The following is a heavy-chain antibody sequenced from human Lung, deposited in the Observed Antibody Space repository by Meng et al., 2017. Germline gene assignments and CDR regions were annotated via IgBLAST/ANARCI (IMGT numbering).Heavy chain of an antibody. Sequence: QVQLGQSGAEVKKPGASVKVSVKASGYTFTKYCITWVRQAPGQGLEWMGWISGYNGNTNYAQKLQGRVTMTTDTSTSTAYMELRSLRSDDAAVYYCARAEEEYCSDGSCPNFDFWGQGTLVTVSS. V-gene: IGHV1-18*01. CDR3: ARAEEEYCSDGSCPNFDF. CDR1: GYTFTKYC. D-gene: IGHD2-15*01. CDR2: ISGYNGNT. J-gene: IGHJ4*02.